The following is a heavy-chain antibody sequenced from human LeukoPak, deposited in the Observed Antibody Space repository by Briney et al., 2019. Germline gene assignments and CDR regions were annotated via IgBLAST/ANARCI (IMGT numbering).Heavy chain of an antibody. V-gene: IGHV1-69*04. D-gene: IGHD6-6*01. CDR2: IIPILGIA. CDR3: ARDSIADRPSLDYYYYMGV. Sequence: GSSVKVSCKASGGTFSSYAISWVRQAPGQGLEWMGRIIPILGIANYAQKFQGRVTITADESTRTAYMELSSLRSEDTAVYYCARDSIADRPSLDYYYYMGVWGKGTTVTVSS. J-gene: IGHJ6*03. CDR1: GGTFSSYA.